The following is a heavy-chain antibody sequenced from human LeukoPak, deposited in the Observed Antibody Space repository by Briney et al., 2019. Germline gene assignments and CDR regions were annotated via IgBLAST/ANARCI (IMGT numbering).Heavy chain of an antibody. CDR1: GGSFSGYS. J-gene: IGHJ4*02. CDR2: INHSGST. V-gene: IGHV4-34*01. D-gene: IGHD3-10*01. CDR3: ARYGSGSYFVDY. Sequence: SETLSLTCAVYGGSFSGYSWNWIRQSPGKGLEWIGEINHSGSTNYNPSLKSRVTISVDTSKNQFSLMLSSVTAADTAVYYCARYGSGSYFVDYWGQGTLVTVSS.